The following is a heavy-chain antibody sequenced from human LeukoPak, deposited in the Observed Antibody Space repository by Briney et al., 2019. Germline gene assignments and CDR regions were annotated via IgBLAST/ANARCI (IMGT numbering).Heavy chain of an antibody. CDR3: ARQITMIVVLPDY. J-gene: IGHJ4*02. CDR2: INPSGGST. Sequence: ASVKVSCKASEYTFTSYYMYWVRQAPGQGLEWMGIINPSGGSTSYAQKFQGRVTMTRDTSTSTVYMELSSLRSEDTAVYYCARQITMIVVLPDYWGQGTLVTVSS. CDR1: EYTFTSYY. V-gene: IGHV1-46*01. D-gene: IGHD3-22*01.